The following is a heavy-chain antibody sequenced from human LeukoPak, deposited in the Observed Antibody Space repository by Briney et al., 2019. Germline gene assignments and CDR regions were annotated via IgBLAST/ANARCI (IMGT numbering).Heavy chain of an antibody. D-gene: IGHD6-13*01. CDR2: IYYSGST. Sequence: SETLSLTCTVSGGSISGSSYYWRWIRQPPGKGLEWIGSIYYSGSTYYNSSLKSRVTISIDTSKNQFSLKLSSVTAADTAVYCCARHVIAVAGLDYWGQGTLVTVSS. CDR1: GGSISGSSYY. CDR3: ARHVIAVAGLDY. J-gene: IGHJ4*02. V-gene: IGHV4-39*01.